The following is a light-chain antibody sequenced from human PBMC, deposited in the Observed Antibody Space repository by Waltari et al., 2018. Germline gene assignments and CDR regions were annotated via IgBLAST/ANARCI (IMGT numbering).Light chain of an antibody. CDR3: QHRGTWPLS. Sequence: EIVLTQSPATLSMSPGERATLSCRASQSANKYLAWYQQRPGQAPRLLIYDASNRATGIPARFSGSGSGTEFTLTISSLEPEDFALYYCQHRGTWPLSFGPGTTV. J-gene: IGKJ3*01. CDR1: QSANKY. CDR2: DAS. V-gene: IGKV3-11*01.